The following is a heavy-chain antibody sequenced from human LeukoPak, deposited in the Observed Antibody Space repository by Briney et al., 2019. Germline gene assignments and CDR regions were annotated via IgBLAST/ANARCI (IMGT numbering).Heavy chain of an antibody. CDR1: GFTFSSYS. V-gene: IGHV3-48*04. D-gene: IGHD2-15*01. CDR2: ISSSSSTI. J-gene: IGHJ3*02. CDR3: ATYCSGGSCYAVAFDI. Sequence: GGSLRLSCAASGFTFSSYSMNWVRQAPGKGLEWVSYISSSSSTIYYADSVKGRFTISRANAKNSLYLQMNGLRAEDTAVYYCATYCSGGSCYAVAFDIWGQGTMVTVSS.